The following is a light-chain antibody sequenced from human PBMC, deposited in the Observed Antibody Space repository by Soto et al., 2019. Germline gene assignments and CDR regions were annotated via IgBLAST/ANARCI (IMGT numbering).Light chain of an antibody. V-gene: IGLV1-40*01. CDR2: GNS. CDR3: PSYASSLSGLV. Sequence: QSVLTQPPSVSGAPGQRVTISCTGSSSNIGAGYDVHWYQQLPGTAPKLLIYGNSNRPSGIPDRFSGSKSGTSASLAITGLQAEDGADYYCPSYASSLSGLVFGTGTKLTV. CDR1: SSNIGAGYD. J-gene: IGLJ1*01.